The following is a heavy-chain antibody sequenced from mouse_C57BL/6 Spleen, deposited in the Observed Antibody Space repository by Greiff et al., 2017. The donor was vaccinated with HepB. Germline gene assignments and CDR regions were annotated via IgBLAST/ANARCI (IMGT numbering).Heavy chain of an antibody. CDR2: INPGSGGT. J-gene: IGHJ1*03. Sequence: QVQLQHSGAELVRPGTSVKVSCKASGYAFTNYLIEWVKQRPGQGLEWIGVINPGSGGTNYNEKFKGKATLTADKSSSTAYMQLSSLTSEDSAVYFCARSAFLYGYDWYFDVWGTGTTVTVSS. CDR3: ARSAFLYGYDWYFDV. CDR1: GYAFTNYL. V-gene: IGHV1-54*01. D-gene: IGHD2-2*01.